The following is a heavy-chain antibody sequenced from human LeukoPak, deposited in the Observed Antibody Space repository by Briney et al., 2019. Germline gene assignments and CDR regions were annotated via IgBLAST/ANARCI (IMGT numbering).Heavy chain of an antibody. D-gene: IGHD3-10*01. Sequence: GESLKISCRGSGYSFTSYWIGWVRQMPGKGLEWMGIIYPGDSDTRYSPSFQGQVTISADKSISTAYLQWSSLKASDTAMYYCARLVTMVRGLVGMDVWGQGTTVTVSS. J-gene: IGHJ6*02. CDR1: GYSFTSYW. CDR2: IYPGDSDT. CDR3: ARLVTMVRGLVGMDV. V-gene: IGHV5-51*01.